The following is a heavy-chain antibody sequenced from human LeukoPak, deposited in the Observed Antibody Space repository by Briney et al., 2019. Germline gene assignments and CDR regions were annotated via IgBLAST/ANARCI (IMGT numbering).Heavy chain of an antibody. CDR1: GGSISSYY. D-gene: IGHD5-12*01. CDR3: ARCSGYAFSYGMDV. CDR2: IYYSGST. Sequence: SETLSLTCTVSGGSISSYYWSWIRQPPGKGLEWIGYIYYSGSTNYNPSLKSRVTISVDTSKNQFSLKLSSVTAADTAVYYCARCSGYAFSYGMDVWGQGTTVTVSS. V-gene: IGHV4-59*08. J-gene: IGHJ6*02.